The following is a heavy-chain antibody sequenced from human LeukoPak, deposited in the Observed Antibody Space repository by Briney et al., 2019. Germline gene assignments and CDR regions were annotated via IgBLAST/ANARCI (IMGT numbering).Heavy chain of an antibody. V-gene: IGHV4-61*01. CDR3: ARSMRTWLIDY. D-gene: IGHD2/OR15-2a*01. CDR2: IYYSGST. Sequence: SETLSLTCTVSGYSISSGYYWSWIRQPPGKGLEWIGYIYYSGSTNYNPSLKSRVTISVDTSKNQFSLKLSSVTAADTAVYYCARSMRTWLIDYWGQGTLVTVSS. J-gene: IGHJ4*02. CDR1: GYSISSGYY.